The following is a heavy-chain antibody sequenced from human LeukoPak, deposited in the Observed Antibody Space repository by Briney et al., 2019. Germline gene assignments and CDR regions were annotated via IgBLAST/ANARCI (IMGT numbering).Heavy chain of an antibody. V-gene: IGHV4-30-2*01. CDR3: ARDLGVAGTV. D-gene: IGHD6-19*01. J-gene: IGHJ4*02. CDR2: IYHSGST. Sequence: SQTLSLTCAVSGGSISSGGYSWSWIRQPPGKGLEWIGYIYHSGSTYYNPSLKSRVTISVDRSKNQFSLKLSSVTAADTAVYYCARDLGVAGTVWGQGTLVTVSS. CDR1: GGSISSGGYS.